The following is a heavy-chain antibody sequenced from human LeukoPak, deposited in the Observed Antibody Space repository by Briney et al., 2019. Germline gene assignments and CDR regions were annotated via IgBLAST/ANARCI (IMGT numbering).Heavy chain of an antibody. CDR2: TSSSGSTI. Sequence: GGSLRLSCAASGFTFSSYEMNWVRQAPGKGLEWVSYTSSSGSTIYYADSVKGRFTISRDNAKNSLYLQMNSLRAEDTAVYYCAREARDYGDYVGGVNYYGMDVWGQGTTVTVSS. J-gene: IGHJ6*02. V-gene: IGHV3-48*03. CDR1: GFTFSSYE. D-gene: IGHD4-17*01. CDR3: AREARDYGDYVGGVNYYGMDV.